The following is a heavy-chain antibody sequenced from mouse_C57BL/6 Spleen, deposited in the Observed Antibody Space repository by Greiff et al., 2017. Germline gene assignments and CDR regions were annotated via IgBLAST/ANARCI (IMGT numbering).Heavy chain of an antibody. CDR2: IRSKSNNYAT. D-gene: IGHD2-2*01. Sequence: DVKLVESGGGLVQPKGSLKLSCAASGFSFNTYAMNWVRQAPGKGLEWVARIRSKSNNYATYYADSVKDRFTISRDDSESMLYLQMNNLKTEDTAMYYCVRHLVTTGARDYWGQGTSVTVSS. CDR1: GFSFNTYA. V-gene: IGHV10-1*01. J-gene: IGHJ4*01. CDR3: VRHLVTTGARDY.